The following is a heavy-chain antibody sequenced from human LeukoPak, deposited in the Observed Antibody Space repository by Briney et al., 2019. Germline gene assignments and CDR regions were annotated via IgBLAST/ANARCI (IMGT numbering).Heavy chain of an antibody. V-gene: IGHV3-23*01. CDR3: AKFHTPAYYFDY. J-gene: IGHJ4*02. CDR1: GLTFSSYA. CDR2: ISGSGGST. Sequence: PGGSLRLSCAASGLTFSSYAMSWVRQAPGTGLEWVSAISGSGGSTYYADSVKGRFTISRDNSKNTLYLQMNSLRAEDTAVYYCAKFHTPAYYFDYWGQGTLVTVSS.